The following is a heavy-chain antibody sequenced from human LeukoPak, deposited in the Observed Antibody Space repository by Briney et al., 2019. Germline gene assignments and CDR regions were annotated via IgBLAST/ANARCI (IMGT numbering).Heavy chain of an antibody. Sequence: TGGSLRLSCAASGFTFSDYYMSWIRQAPGKGLEWLSYISSSGSTIYYADSVKGRFTISRDNAKNSLYLQMNSLRAEDTAVYYCARDHLPYYYDSSGYYLSPWGQGTLVTVSS. CDR3: ARDHLPYYYDSSGYYLSP. V-gene: IGHV3-11*01. CDR1: GFTFSDYY. J-gene: IGHJ5*02. D-gene: IGHD3-22*01. CDR2: ISSSGSTI.